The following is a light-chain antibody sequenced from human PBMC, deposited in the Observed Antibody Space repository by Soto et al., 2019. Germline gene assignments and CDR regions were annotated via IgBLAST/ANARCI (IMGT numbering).Light chain of an antibody. CDR3: QQRTDKWLT. CDR1: QSVGSY. V-gene: IGKV3-11*01. J-gene: IGKJ4*01. CDR2: DAS. Sequence: EFVLTQSPATLSLSPGERATLSCRASQSVGSYVAWYQQRPGQAPRLLISDASTRATGTPARFSVSVSGTDFNLTISSLAPEDFAVYYCQQRTDKWLTFGGGTKVEIK.